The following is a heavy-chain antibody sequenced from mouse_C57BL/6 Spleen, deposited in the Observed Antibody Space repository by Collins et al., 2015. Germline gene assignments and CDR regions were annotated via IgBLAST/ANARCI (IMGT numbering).Heavy chain of an antibody. Sequence: QVQLQQPGAELVKPGASVKLSCKASGYTFTSYWMHWVKQRPGQGLEWIGMIHPDSGSTNYNEKFKSKATLTVDKSSSTAYMQLSSLTSEDSAVYYCARETYGNSYFDYWGQGTTLTVSS. CDR3: ARETYGNSYFDY. CDR2: IHPDSGST. D-gene: IGHD2-1*01. CDR1: GYTFTSYW. V-gene: IGHV1-64*01. J-gene: IGHJ2*01.